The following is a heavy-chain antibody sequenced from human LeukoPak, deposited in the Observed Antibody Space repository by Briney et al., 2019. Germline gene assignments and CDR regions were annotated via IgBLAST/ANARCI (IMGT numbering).Heavy chain of an antibody. CDR2: INPNSGGT. D-gene: IGHD5-18*01. CDR1: GYTFTGYY. V-gene: IGHV1-2*02. CDR3: ARPHLDTAIVDCWFDP. Sequence: ASVKVSCKASGYTFTGYYMHWVRQAPGQGLEWMGWINPNSGGTNYAQKFQGRVTMTRDTSISTACMELSRLRSDDTAVYYCARPHLDTAIVDCWFDPWGQGTLVTVSS. J-gene: IGHJ5*02.